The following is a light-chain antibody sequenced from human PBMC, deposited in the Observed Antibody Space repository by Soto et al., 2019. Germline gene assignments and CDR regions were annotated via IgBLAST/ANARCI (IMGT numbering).Light chain of an antibody. J-gene: IGLJ1*01. Sequence: QAVVTQPPSASGTPGQRVTITCSGTSSSVGSNYVYWYHQLPGAAPKLLIYSNNQRPSGVPDRFSGSKSGTSASLAISGLRSEDEGDYYWAAWDASLSVHVFGTGTKLTVL. CDR3: AAWDASLSVHV. CDR1: SSSVGSNY. V-gene: IGLV1-47*02. CDR2: SNN.